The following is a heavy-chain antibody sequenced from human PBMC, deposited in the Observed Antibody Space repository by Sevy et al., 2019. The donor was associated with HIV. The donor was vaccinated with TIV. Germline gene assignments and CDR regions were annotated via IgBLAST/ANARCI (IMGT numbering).Heavy chain of an antibody. CDR1: GFTFSSYA. CDR2: ISYDGSNK. J-gene: IGHJ5*02. CDR3: ARDQHDYGGNLRTGWFDP. D-gene: IGHD4-17*01. V-gene: IGHV3-30-3*01. Sequence: GGSPRLSCAASGFTFSSYAMHWVRQAPGKGLEWVAVISYDGSNKYYADSVKGRFTISRDNSKSTLYLQMNSLRAEDTAVYYCARDQHDYGGNLRTGWFDPWGQGTLVTVSS.